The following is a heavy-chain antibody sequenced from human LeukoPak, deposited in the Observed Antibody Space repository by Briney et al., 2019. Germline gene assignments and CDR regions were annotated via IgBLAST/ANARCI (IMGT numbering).Heavy chain of an antibody. CDR3: ATGIAVAGYYFDY. Sequence: ASVKVSCKASGYTFTSYYMHCVRQAPGQGLEWMGIINPSGGSTSYAQKFQGRVTMTRDMSTSTVYMELSSLRSEDTAVYYCATGIAVAGYYFDYWGQGTLVTVSS. J-gene: IGHJ4*02. V-gene: IGHV1-46*01. CDR1: GYTFTSYY. D-gene: IGHD6-19*01. CDR2: INPSGGST.